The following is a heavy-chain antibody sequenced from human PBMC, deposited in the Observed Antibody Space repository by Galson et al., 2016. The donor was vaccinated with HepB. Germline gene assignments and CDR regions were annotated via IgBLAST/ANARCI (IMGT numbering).Heavy chain of an antibody. CDR2: ISYDGGNK. CDR3: AREGELLTKIYYYYGMDV. D-gene: IGHD3-10*01. V-gene: IGHV3-30-3*01. Sequence: SLRLSCAASGFTFSNYAMHWVRQAPGKGLEWVAVISYDGGNKYYADSVEGRFTISRDNSKNTLYLPMSGLRTEDVALYFCAREGELLTKIYYYYGMDVWSQGATVTVSS. J-gene: IGHJ6*02. CDR1: GFTFSNYA.